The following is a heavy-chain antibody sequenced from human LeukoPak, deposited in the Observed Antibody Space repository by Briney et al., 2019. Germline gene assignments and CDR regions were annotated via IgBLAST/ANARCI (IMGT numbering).Heavy chain of an antibody. D-gene: IGHD5-24*01. CDR2: IYYSGST. CDR3: ARDSGDWFDP. Sequence: SETLSLTCTVSGGSISSYYWSWIRQPPGKGLEWIGYIYYSGSTYYTPSLKSRVTISVDTSKNQFSLKLNSVTAADTAVYYCARDSGDWFDPWGQGTLVTVSS. CDR1: GGSISSYY. V-gene: IGHV4-59*06. J-gene: IGHJ5*02.